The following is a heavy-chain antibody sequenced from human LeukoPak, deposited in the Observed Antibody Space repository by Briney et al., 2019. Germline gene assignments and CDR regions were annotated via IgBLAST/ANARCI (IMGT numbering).Heavy chain of an antibody. V-gene: IGHV3-23*01. CDR3: AKMTDARGRYGSGSH. J-gene: IGHJ4*01. Sequence: GGSLRLSCAASGFTFSNFAMRWVRQAPGKGVEWVSSITDSGVSTFYADSLSRRFTISRDNSKNTLYLQMKSVRAADTATYYCAKMTDARGRYGSGSHWGQGTLVAVSS. D-gene: IGHD3-10*01. CDR2: ITDSGVST. CDR1: GFTFSNFA.